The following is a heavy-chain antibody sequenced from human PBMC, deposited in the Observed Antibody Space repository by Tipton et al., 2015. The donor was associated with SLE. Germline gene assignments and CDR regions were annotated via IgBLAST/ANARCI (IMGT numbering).Heavy chain of an antibody. V-gene: IGHV1-3*01. CDR2: IIPDTGNT. Sequence: QVQLVQSGAEVKKPGASVKVSCKASGYTFTKYAVHWVRQDPGQRLEWMGGIIPDTGNTKDSEKFRGRVTITRDTSASTVYMELRGLRSEDTAVYYCAREWKLHRDAFDVWGQGTLVTVS. J-gene: IGHJ3*01. CDR3: AREWKLHRDAFDV. CDR1: GYTFTKYA. D-gene: IGHD5-24*01.